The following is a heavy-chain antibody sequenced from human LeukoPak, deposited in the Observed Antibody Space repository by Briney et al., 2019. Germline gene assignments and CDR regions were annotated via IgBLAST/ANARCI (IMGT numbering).Heavy chain of an antibody. CDR3: ARASRAYCGGDCYSNSNDY. CDR1: GYTFTSYY. CDR2: INPSGGST. Sequence: GASVTVSCKASGYTFTSYYMHWVRQAPGQGLEWMGLINPSGGSTSYAQKFQGRVTMTRDTSTSTVYMELSSLRSEDTAVYYCARASRAYCGGDCYSNSNDYWGQGTLVTVSS. V-gene: IGHV1-46*01. D-gene: IGHD2-21*02. J-gene: IGHJ4*02.